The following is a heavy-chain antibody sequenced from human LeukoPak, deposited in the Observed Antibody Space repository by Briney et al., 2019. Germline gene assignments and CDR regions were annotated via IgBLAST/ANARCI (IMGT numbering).Heavy chain of an antibody. CDR2: ISGDGSMT. CDR1: GCTFRSYW. D-gene: IGHD6-6*01. J-gene: IGHJ4*02. Sequence: PGRSLRLSCAVSGCTFRSYWMDWVHQAPGKGLVWVSRISGDGSMTNYADSVKGRFTISRDNAKNTVYLQMNSLRAEDTAVYYCARYSSSSGGASHYLDYWGQGTLVTVSS. V-gene: IGHV3-74*01. CDR3: ARYSSSSGGASHYLDY.